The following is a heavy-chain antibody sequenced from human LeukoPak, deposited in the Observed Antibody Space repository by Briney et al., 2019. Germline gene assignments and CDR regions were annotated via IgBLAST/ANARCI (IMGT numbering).Heavy chain of an antibody. D-gene: IGHD6-13*01. CDR2: ISNSGESI. V-gene: IGHV3-23*01. CDR3: AKDLLSQQVARCFDY. CDR1: GFSFSTYA. Sequence: PGGSLRLSSVASGFSFSTYAMSWVRQAPGKGLEWVSVISNSGESIAYADSVKGRFTISRDNSKNTLYLQMNSLSADDTAVYYCAKDLLSQQVARCFDYWGQGTLVTVSS. J-gene: IGHJ4*02.